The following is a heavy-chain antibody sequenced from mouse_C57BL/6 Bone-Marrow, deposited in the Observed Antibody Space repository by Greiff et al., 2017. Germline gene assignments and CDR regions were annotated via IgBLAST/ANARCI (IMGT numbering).Heavy chain of an antibody. CDR3: ASPVLCYGSSYDAMDY. CDR2: IHPSDSDT. CDR1: GYTFTSYW. J-gene: IGHJ4*01. V-gene: IGHV1-74*01. D-gene: IGHD1-1*01. Sequence: QVQLQQPGAELVKPGASVTVSCKASGYTFTSYWMHWVKQRPGQGLEWIGKIHPSDSDTNYNQKFKGKATLTVDKSSSTAYMQRSILTTEDSAVYYGASPVLCYGSSYDAMDYWGQGTAVTVSS.